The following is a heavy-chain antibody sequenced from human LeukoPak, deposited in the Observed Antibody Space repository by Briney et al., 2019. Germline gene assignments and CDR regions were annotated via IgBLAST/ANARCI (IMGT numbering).Heavy chain of an antibody. CDR1: GYTFTSYD. CDR2: MNPNSGNT. D-gene: IGHD6-25*01. Sequence: ASVKVSCKASGYTFTSYDINWVRQATGQGLEWMGWMNPNSGNTGYAQKFQGRVTMTRNTSISTAYMELSSLRSEDTAVYYCARGSSGLADDAFDIWGQGTMVTVSS. CDR3: ARGSSGLADDAFDI. V-gene: IGHV1-8*01. J-gene: IGHJ3*02.